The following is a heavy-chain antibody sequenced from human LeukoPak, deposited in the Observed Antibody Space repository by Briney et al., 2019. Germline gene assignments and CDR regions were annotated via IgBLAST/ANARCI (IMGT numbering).Heavy chain of an antibody. CDR3: ARGQVVVPAANAFFDY. J-gene: IGHJ4*02. V-gene: IGHV4-59*01. CDR1: GGSISTYR. CDR2: ISYSGST. D-gene: IGHD2-2*01. Sequence: SETLSLTCTVSGGSISTYRWSWIRQSPGKGLEWIGYISYSGSTNYNPSLKSRVTISVDTSKNQFSLKLSSVTAADTAVYYCARGQVVVPAANAFFDYWGQGTLVTVSS.